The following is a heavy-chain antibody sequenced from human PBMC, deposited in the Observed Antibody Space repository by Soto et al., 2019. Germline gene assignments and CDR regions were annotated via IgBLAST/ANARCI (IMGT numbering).Heavy chain of an antibody. J-gene: IGHJ3*02. CDR1: GYTFTSYG. Sequence: QVQLVQSGAEVKKPGASVKVSCKASGYTFTSYGISWVRQAPGQGLEWMGWISAYNGNTNYAQKLQGRVTMTTDTSTSPAYMELRSLRSDDPAVYYCARDSYDYVWGSYRPTDAFDIWGQGTMVTVSS. D-gene: IGHD3-16*02. CDR2: ISAYNGNT. CDR3: ARDSYDYVWGSYRPTDAFDI. V-gene: IGHV1-18*01.